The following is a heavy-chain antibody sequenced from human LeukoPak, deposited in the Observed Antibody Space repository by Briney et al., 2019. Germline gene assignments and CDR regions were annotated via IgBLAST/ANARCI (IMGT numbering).Heavy chain of an antibody. D-gene: IGHD3-9*01. CDR3: AKGVRYLDWFDY. V-gene: IGHV3-23*01. Sequence: GGTLRLSCAASGLTFSSYGMSWVRQAPGKGLEWVSTISGSGGSTYYADSVKGRFTISRDNSKNTLSLQMNSLRAEGTAVYYCAKGVRYLDWFDYWGQGTLVTVSS. J-gene: IGHJ4*02. CDR1: GLTFSSYG. CDR2: ISGSGGST.